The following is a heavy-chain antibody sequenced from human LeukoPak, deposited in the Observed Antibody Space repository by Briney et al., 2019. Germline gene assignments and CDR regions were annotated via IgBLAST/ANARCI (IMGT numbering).Heavy chain of an antibody. V-gene: IGHV1-18*01. CDR2: ISAYNGNT. Sequence: ASVKVSCKASGYTFTSYGISWVRQAPGQGLEWMGWISAYNGNTNYAQKLQGRVTMTTDTSTSTAYMELRSLRSDGTAVYYCARVGSSWLVYYYYYMDVWGKGTTVTVSS. CDR1: GYTFTSYG. D-gene: IGHD6-13*01. CDR3: ARVGSSWLVYYYYYMDV. J-gene: IGHJ6*03.